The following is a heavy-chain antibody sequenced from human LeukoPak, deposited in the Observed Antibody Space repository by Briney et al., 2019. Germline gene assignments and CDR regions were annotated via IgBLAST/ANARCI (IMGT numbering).Heavy chain of an antibody. CDR2: FDPEDGET. D-gene: IGHD2-8*01. Sequence: ASVKVSCKVSGYTLTQLSMHWVRQAPGKGLEWMGGFDPEDGETIYAQKFQGRVTMTEDTSTDTAYMELSSLRSEDTAVYYCALGYCTNGVCQGLDYWGQGTLVTVSS. V-gene: IGHV1-24*01. J-gene: IGHJ4*02. CDR1: GYTLTQLS. CDR3: ALGYCTNGVCQGLDY.